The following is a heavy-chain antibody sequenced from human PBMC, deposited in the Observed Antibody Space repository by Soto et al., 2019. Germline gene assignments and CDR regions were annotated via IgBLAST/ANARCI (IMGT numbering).Heavy chain of an antibody. Sequence: ASEKVSCKATGYTFTSYGISWVRQAPGQGLEWMGWISAYNGNTNYAQKLQGRVTMTTDTSTSTAYMELRSLRSDDTAVYYCAVTVTRFSWFDPWGQGTLVTVSS. V-gene: IGHV1-18*01. CDR1: GYTFTSYG. CDR3: AVTVTRFSWFDP. J-gene: IGHJ5*02. CDR2: ISAYNGNT. D-gene: IGHD4-17*01.